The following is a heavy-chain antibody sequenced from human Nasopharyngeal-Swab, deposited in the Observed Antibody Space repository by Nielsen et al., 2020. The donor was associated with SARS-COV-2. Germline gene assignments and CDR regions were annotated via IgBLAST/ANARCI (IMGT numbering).Heavy chain of an antibody. D-gene: IGHD6-19*01. CDR1: GDSVSSNTAA. CDR2: TYYRSMWNN. J-gene: IGHJ4*02. Sequence: SETLSLTCAISGDSVSSNTAAWNWIRQSPSRGLEWLGRTYYRSMWNNDYAVSVRGRITINPDPSKNQFSLQLNSVTPEDTAVCYCARIAVAVSPVWGQGTLVTVSS. V-gene: IGHV6-1*01. CDR3: ARIAVAVSPV.